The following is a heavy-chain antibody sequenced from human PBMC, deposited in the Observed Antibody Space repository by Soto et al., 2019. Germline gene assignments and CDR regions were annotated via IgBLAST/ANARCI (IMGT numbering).Heavy chain of an antibody. CDR2: ISGSGAGT. CDR3: AVDYSLGWWYYFDN. V-gene: IGHV3-23*01. Sequence: EVQLLESGGGLVQPGGSLRLSCAVSGFTFNQFAMSWVRQAPGKGLEWISGISGSGAGTYYADSVKGRFTVSRDNSRNTLFLQMNSLRAEDTAIYYCAVDYSLGWWYYFDNWGQGTLLTVSS. CDR1: GFTFNQFA. D-gene: IGHD5-18*01. J-gene: IGHJ4*02.